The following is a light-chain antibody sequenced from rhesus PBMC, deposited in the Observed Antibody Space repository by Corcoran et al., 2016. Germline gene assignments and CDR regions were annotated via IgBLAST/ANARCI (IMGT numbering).Light chain of an antibody. V-gene: IGKV3-53*01. Sequence: QVILTQSPATLSLSPGERATLSCRASPSVSSSLAWYQQKPGQAPRLLIFGAPSRATGIPDMFRGSGDGTEFTLTISRLETEDFAVYYCQKYSNSPYSFGQGTKVEIK. CDR1: PSVSSS. CDR2: GAP. CDR3: QKYSNSPYS. J-gene: IGKJ2*01.